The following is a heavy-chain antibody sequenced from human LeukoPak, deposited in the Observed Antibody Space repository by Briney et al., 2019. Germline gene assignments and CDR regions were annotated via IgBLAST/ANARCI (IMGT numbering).Heavy chain of an antibody. CDR3: ARLPGASRPRYYFDY. CDR1: GSSINSGYY. V-gene: IGHV4-38-2*02. Sequence: PSETLSLTCIVSGSSINSGYYWGWIRQPPGKGLEWIGTISDRGSMYNNPSLKSRVTISVDTSKNQSSLKLTSVTAADTAVYYCARLPGASRPRYYFDYWGQGTLVTVSS. CDR2: ISDRGSM. D-gene: IGHD6-6*01. J-gene: IGHJ4*02.